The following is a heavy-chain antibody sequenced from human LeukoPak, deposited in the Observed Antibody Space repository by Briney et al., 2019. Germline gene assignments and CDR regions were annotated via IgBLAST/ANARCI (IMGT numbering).Heavy chain of an antibody. CDR3: ARVGGSGSSIGPFDY. Sequence: GGSLRLSCAASGFTFSSYWMSWVRQAPGKGLGWVANIKQDGSEKYYVDSVKGRFTISRDNAKNSLYLQMNSLRAEDTAVYYCARVGGSGSSIGPFDYWGQGTLVTVSS. V-gene: IGHV3-7*01. CDR2: IKQDGSEK. D-gene: IGHD3-10*01. J-gene: IGHJ4*02. CDR1: GFTFSSYW.